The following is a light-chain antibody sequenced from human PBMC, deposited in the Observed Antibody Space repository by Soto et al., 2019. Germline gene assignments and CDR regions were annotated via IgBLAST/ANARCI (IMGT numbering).Light chain of an antibody. CDR3: SSYAGSNNLYVV. V-gene: IGLV2-8*01. J-gene: IGLJ2*01. CDR2: EVT. CDR1: SSDVGGYNY. Sequence: QSALTQPPSASGSPGQSVTISCTGTSSDVGGYNYVSWYQQHPGKAPKLMIYEVTKRPSGVPDRFSGSKSGNTASLTVSGLQAEDEADYYCSSYAGSNNLYVVFGGGTKSPS.